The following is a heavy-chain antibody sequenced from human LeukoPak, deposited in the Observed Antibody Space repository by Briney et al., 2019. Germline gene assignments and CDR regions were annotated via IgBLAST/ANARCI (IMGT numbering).Heavy chain of an antibody. J-gene: IGHJ4*02. CDR1: DYSISSGDYY. CDR2: INHSGST. D-gene: IGHD2-21*01. CDR3: ARGNLAPDY. Sequence: SETLSLTCTVSDYSISSGDYYWSWIRQPPGKGLEWIGEINHSGSTNYNPSLKSRVTISVDTSKNQFSLKLSSVTAADTAVYYCARGNLAPDYWGQGTLVTVSS. V-gene: IGHV4-39*07.